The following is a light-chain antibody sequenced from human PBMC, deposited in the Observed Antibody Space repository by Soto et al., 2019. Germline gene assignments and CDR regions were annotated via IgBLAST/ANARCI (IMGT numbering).Light chain of an antibody. V-gene: IGKV1-33*01. J-gene: IGKJ3*01. CDR3: QRYDNLPFT. CDR1: QDISNY. CDR2: DAS. Sequence: DIQMTQSPSSLSASVGDRVTITCQASQDISNYLNWYQQKPGKAPKLLIYDASNLEKGGPSRFSGSGYGTDFTFTISSLQPEDSATYYCQRYDNLPFTFGPGTKVDIK.